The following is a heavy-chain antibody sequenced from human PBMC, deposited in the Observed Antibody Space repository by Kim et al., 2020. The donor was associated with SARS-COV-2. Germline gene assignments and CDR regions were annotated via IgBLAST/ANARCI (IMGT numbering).Heavy chain of an antibody. CDR1: GYTFTSYD. J-gene: IGHJ6*02. Sequence: ASVKVSCKASGYTFTSYDINWVRQATGQGLEWMGWMNPNSGNTGYAQKFQGRVTMTRNTSISTAYMELSSLRSEDTAVYYCARGKTYYDYVWGSSTYYGMGVGGQGTTVTVSS. D-gene: IGHD3-16*01. V-gene: IGHV1-8*01. CDR2: MNPNSGNT. CDR3: ARGKTYYDYVWGSSTYYGMGV.